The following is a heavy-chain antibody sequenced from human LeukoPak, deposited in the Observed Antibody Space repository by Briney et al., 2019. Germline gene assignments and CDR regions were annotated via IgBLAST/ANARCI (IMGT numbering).Heavy chain of an antibody. CDR2: IYHSGST. CDR3: ARDPLGDCSSTSCYEGDAFDI. CDR1: GGSISSGGYS. Sequence: SETLSLTCAVSGGSISSGGYSWSWIRQPPGKGLEWIGYIYHSGSTYYNPSLKSRVTISVDTSKNQFSLKLSSVTAADTAVYYCARDPLGDCSSTSCYEGDAFDIWGQGTMVTVSS. D-gene: IGHD2-2*01. V-gene: IGHV4-30-2*05. J-gene: IGHJ3*02.